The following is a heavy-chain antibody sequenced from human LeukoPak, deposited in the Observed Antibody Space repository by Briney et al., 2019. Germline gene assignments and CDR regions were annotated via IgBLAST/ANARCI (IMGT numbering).Heavy chain of an antibody. CDR1: GFTFSSYN. CDR3: ARAGSTNDYMDV. CDR2: ISSSSSYI. J-gene: IGHJ6*03. Sequence: GGSLRLSRAASGFTFSSYNMNWVRQAPGKGLEWVSSISSSSSYIYYADSVKGRFTISRDNAKNSLYLRMNSLRAEDTAVYYCARAGSTNDYMDVWGKGTTVTVSS. D-gene: IGHD2-2*01. V-gene: IGHV3-21*01.